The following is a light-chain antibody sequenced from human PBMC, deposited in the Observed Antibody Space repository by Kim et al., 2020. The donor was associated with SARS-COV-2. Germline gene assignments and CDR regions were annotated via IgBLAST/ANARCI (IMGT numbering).Light chain of an antibody. CDR3: QQYYTIPYT. V-gene: IGKV4-1*01. CDR1: QSVLYSSNNKNY. Sequence: SATINCKSSQSVLYSSNNKNYLAWYQQKPGQPPKLLIYWASTRESGVPDRFSGSGSGTDFTLTISSLQAEDVAAYYCQQYYTIPYTFGQGTKLEI. CDR2: WAS. J-gene: IGKJ2*01.